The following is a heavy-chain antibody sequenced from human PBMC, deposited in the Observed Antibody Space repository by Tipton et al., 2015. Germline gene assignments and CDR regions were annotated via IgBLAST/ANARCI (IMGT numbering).Heavy chain of an antibody. J-gene: IGHJ4*02. V-gene: IGHV3-9*01. D-gene: IGHD6-13*01. CDR3: AKDFVIRGGSWYPIDY. CDR1: GFSFSDYS. CDR2: ITWNSDRI. Sequence: SLRLSCAASGFSFSDYSMNWVRQAPGKGLEWVSGITWNSDRIGYADSVKGRFTISRDNAKNSLYLEVNSLRTEDTALYYCAKDFVIRGGSWYPIDYWGQGTLVTVSS.